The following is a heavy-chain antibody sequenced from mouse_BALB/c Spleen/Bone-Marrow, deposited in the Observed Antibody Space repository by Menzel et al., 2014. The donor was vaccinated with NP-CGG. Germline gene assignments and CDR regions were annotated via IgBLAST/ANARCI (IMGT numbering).Heavy chain of an antibody. Sequence: EVKLQESGGGLVQPGGSLKLSCAASGFTFSSYTMSWVRQTPEKGLEWVAYISNGGGSTYYPDTVKGRFTISRDNAKNTLYLQMSSLKSEDTAMYYCARRGYYGSRAMDYWGQGTSVTVSS. CDR1: GFTFSSYT. CDR3: ARRGYYGSRAMDY. D-gene: IGHD1-1*01. V-gene: IGHV5-12-2*01. J-gene: IGHJ4*01. CDR2: ISNGGGST.